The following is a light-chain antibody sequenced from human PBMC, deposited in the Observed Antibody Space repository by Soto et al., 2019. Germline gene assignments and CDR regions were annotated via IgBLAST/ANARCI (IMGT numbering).Light chain of an antibody. CDR2: GAS. J-gene: IGKJ5*01. CDR1: QSVSSN. V-gene: IGKV3-15*01. CDR3: QRYNNWPPIT. Sequence: EILMTQSPATLSVSPGDTAPLSCRPSQSVSSNLAWYQQKPGQAPRLLIYGASTRASGIPARFSGSGSGTEFTLTISSLQSEDFAVYYCQRYNNWPPITFGQGTRLEIK.